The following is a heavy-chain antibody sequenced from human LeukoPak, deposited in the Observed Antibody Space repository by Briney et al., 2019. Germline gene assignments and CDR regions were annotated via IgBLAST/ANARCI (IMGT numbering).Heavy chain of an antibody. J-gene: IGHJ5*02. D-gene: IGHD3-3*01. CDR3: ANARGSLEWLNFDP. CDR2: IWYDGSNK. CDR1: GFTFSSYG. V-gene: IGHV3-33*06. Sequence: GRSLRLSCAASGFTFSSYGMHWVHQAPGKGLEWVAVIWYDGSNKYYADSVKGRFTISRDNSKNTLYLQMNSLRAEDTAVYYCANARGSLEWLNFDPWGQGTLVTVSS.